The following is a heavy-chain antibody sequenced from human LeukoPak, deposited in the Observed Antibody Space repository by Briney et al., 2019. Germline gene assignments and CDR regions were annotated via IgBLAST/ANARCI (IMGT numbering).Heavy chain of an antibody. V-gene: IGHV4-34*01. J-gene: IGHJ6*03. CDR1: GGSFSGYY. D-gene: IGHD4-23*01. CDR2: INHSGST. CDR3: ARGGSYGGKGYYYYMDV. Sequence: SETLSLTCAVYGGSFSGYYWSWIRQPPGKGLEWIGEINHSGSTNYNPSLKSRVTISVDTSKNQFSLKLSSVTAADTAVYYCARGGSYGGKGYYYYMDVWGKGTTVTVSS.